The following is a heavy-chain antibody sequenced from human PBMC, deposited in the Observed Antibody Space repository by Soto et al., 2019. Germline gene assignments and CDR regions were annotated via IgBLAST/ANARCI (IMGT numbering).Heavy chain of an antibody. V-gene: IGHV3-30*18. J-gene: IGHJ1*01. CDR3: AKAGYYDSSGYSGYFQH. D-gene: IGHD3-22*01. Sequence: QVQLVESGGGVAQPGRSLRLSCAASGFTFSSYGMHWVRQAPGKGLEWVAVISYDGSNKYYADSVKGRFTISRDNSKNTLYLQMNSLRAEDTAVYYCAKAGYYDSSGYSGYFQHWGQGTLVTVSS. CDR1: GFTFSSYG. CDR2: ISYDGSNK.